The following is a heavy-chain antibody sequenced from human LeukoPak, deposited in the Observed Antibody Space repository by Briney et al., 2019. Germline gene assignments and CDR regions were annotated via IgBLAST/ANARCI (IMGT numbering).Heavy chain of an antibody. CDR1: GVTFSNXG. CDR3: AKQVVPAAPFDY. V-gene: IGHV3-33*06. D-gene: IGHD2-2*01. Sequence: ASGVTFSNXGXXWXRXAPGKGXXXXGYIWYNGGRKYYTDSAKGRFTISRDNSKNTLYLQMNSLRAEDTAVYYCAKQVVPAAPFDYWGQGTLVTVSS. CDR2: IWYNGGRK. J-gene: IGHJ4*02.